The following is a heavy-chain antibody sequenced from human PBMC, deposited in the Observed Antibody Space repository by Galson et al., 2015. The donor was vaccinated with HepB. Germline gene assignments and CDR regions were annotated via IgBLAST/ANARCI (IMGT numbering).Heavy chain of an antibody. CDR3: ARDGNWFGEPHLAFDP. CDR1: GYTFTSYG. Sequence: SVKVSCKASGYTFTSYGISWVRQAPGQGLEWMGWISAYNGNTNYAQKLQGRVTMTTDTSTSTAYMELRSLRSDVTAVYYCARDGNWFGEPHLAFDPWGQGTLVTVSS. V-gene: IGHV1-18*04. D-gene: IGHD3-10*01. J-gene: IGHJ5*02. CDR2: ISAYNGNT.